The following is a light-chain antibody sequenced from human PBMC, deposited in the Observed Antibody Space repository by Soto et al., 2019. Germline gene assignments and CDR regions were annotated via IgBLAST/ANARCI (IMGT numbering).Light chain of an antibody. V-gene: IGLV1-51*01. CDR2: GTN. J-gene: IGLJ2*01. CDR1: SSNIGNND. Sequence: QAVVTQPPSVSAAPGQKVTISCSGSSSNIGNNDVLWFQQLPGAAPKLLIYGTNNRPSGIPDRFSGSKSGTSATLGITPLQTGDGADYYCATWQSGLSTVVFGGGTKLTVL. CDR3: ATWQSGLSTVV.